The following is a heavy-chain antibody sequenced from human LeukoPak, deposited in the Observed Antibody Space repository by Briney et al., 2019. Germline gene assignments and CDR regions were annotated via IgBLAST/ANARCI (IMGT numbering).Heavy chain of an antibody. J-gene: IGHJ4*02. CDR3: AIVRPTFDY. D-gene: IGHD6-25*01. CDR1: GGSFSGYY. V-gene: IGHV4-34*01. Sequence: SETLSLTCAVYGGSFSGYYWSWIRQPPGKGLEWIGEINYSRSTNYNPSLKSRVTISVDTSKNQFSLKLSSVTAADTAVYYCAIVRPTFDYWGQGTLVTVSS. CDR2: INYSRST.